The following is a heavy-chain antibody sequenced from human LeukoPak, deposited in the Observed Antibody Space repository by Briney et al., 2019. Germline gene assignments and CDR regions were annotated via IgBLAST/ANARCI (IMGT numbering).Heavy chain of an antibody. CDR1: GFTFSTCG. V-gene: IGHV3-33*06. D-gene: IGHD3-10*01. Sequence: GRSLRLSCAASGFTFSTCGMHWVRQAPGKGLEWVAVIWYDGSNKYYADSVKGRFTISRDNSKNTLYLQMDSLRAEDTAVYYCAKDRLGLIWYFDYWGQGTLVTVSS. CDR2: IWYDGSNK. CDR3: AKDRLGLIWYFDY. J-gene: IGHJ4*02.